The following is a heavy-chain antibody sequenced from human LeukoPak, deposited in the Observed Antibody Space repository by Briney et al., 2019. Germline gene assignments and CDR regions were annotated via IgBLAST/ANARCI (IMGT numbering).Heavy chain of an antibody. V-gene: IGHV4-30-4*01. Sequence: SETLSLTCSVPIDSITNYYWSWIRQPPGKGLEWIGYIYYSGSTYYNPSLKSRVTISVDTSKNQLSLKLSSVTAADTAVYYCAREGLGSNAFDIWGQGTMVTVSS. D-gene: IGHD3-10*01. CDR3: AREGLGSNAFDI. CDR2: IYYSGST. CDR1: IDSITNYY. J-gene: IGHJ3*02.